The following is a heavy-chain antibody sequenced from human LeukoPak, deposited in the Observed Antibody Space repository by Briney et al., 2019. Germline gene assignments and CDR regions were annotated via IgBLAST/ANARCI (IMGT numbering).Heavy chain of an antibody. V-gene: IGHV4-4*07. Sequence: SETLSLTCTVSGGSINGYYWSWIRQPAGKGLEWIGRIYNSESINYNPSLKSRVTMSIDTSKDQFSLKLNSVTAADTAVYYCARDRSSSYTRDWFDPWGQGALVTVSS. J-gene: IGHJ5*02. CDR1: GGSINGYY. CDR2: IYNSESI. CDR3: ARDRSSSYTRDWFDP. D-gene: IGHD6-13*01.